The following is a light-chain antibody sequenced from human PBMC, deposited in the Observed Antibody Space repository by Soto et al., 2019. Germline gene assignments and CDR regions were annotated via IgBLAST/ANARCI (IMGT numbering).Light chain of an antibody. CDR3: AAWDDSLKGVV. CDR1: RSNIGSNV. CDR2: GNY. J-gene: IGLJ3*02. V-gene: IGLV1-44*01. Sequence: QSVLAQPPSASGTPGQRVTISCSGSRSNIGSNVVNWYQQLPGMAPKLLMYGNYERPSGVPDRFSGSKSGTSASLAISGLQSEDEAEYYCAAWDDSLKGVVFGGGTKLTVL.